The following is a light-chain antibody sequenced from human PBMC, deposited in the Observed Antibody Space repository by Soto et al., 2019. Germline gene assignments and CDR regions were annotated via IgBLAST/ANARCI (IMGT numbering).Light chain of an antibody. Sequence: QSVLTQSPSVSGAPGQRVTLSCTGSSSNIGAGYDVHWYQQLPGAAPKLLIYDNNNRPSGVPDRFSGSKSGASASLAITGLQAEDEADHYCQSYDTRLSGYVFGTGTKVTVL. CDR1: SSNIGAGYD. CDR2: DNN. CDR3: QSYDTRLSGYV. J-gene: IGLJ1*01. V-gene: IGLV1-40*01.